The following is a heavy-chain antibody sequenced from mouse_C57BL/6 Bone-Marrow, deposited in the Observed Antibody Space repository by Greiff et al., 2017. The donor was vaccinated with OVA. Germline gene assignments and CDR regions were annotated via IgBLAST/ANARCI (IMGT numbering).Heavy chain of an antibody. CDR1: GYTFTSYW. CDR2: IHPNSGST. J-gene: IGHJ3*01. D-gene: IGHD1-1*01. V-gene: IGHV1-64*01. CDR3: ARDPFTTVVATGAY. Sequence: QVHVKQSGAELVKPGASVKLSCKASGYTFTSYWMHWVKQRPGQGLEWIGMIHPNSGSTNYNEKFKSKATLTVDKSSSTAYMQLSSLTSEDSAVYYCARDPFTTVVATGAYWGQGTLVTVSA.